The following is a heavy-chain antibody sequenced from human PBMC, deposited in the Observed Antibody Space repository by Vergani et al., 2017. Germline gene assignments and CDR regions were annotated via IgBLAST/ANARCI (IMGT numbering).Heavy chain of an antibody. D-gene: IGHD3-22*01. J-gene: IGHJ5*02. CDR3: ARINYYGSSGYSLTRWHNWFDP. CDR1: GFIFSHYW. V-gene: IGHV3-7*01. CDR2: INQDGSEK. Sequence: EVQLVESGGGLVQPGGSLRLSCAASGFIFSHYWMSWVRQAPGKGLEWVANINQDGSEKYYVDSVKGRFTISRDNAKNSLYLQMNSLRDEDTALYYCARINYYGSSGYSLTRWHNWFDPWGQGTLITFSS.